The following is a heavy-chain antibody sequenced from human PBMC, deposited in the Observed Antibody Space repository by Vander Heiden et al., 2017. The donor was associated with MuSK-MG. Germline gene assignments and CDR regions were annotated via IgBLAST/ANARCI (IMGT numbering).Heavy chain of an antibody. CDR1: GFTFSSYS. J-gene: IGHJ4*02. Sequence: EVQLVESGGGLVKPGGSLRLSCAASGFTFSSYSMNWVRQAPGKGLEWVSSISSSSSYIYYADSVKGRFTISRDNAKNSLYLQMNSLRAEDTAVYYFARERSITTLRYFDYWGQGTLVTVSS. D-gene: IGHD2-2*01. CDR3: ARERSITTLRYFDY. CDR2: ISSSSSYI. V-gene: IGHV3-21*01.